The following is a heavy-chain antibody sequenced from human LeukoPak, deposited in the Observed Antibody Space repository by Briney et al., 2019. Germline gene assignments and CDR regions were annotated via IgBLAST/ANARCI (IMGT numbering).Heavy chain of an antibody. CDR3: AGRIQLWNYYYYGMDV. CDR2: IYYSGST. J-gene: IGHJ6*02. Sequence: PSETLSLTCTVSGGSISSGGYYWSWLRQHPGTGLEWVGYIYYSGSTYYNPSLKSRVTISVDTSKNQFSLKLSSVTAADTAVYYCAGRIQLWNYYYYGMDVWGQGTTVTVSS. CDR1: GGSISSGGYY. V-gene: IGHV4-31*03. D-gene: IGHD5-18*01.